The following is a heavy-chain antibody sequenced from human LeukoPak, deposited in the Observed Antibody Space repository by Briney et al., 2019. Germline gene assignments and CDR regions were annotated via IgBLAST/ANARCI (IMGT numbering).Heavy chain of an antibody. CDR2: IKQDGSEK. CDR3: AKGGITMIRMGYYFDY. D-gene: IGHD3-22*01. V-gene: IGHV3-7*01. J-gene: IGHJ4*02. CDR1: GFTFSSYA. Sequence: GGSLRLSCAASGFTFSSYAMSWVRQAPGKGLEWVANIKQDGSEKYYADSVKGRFTISRDNSKNTLYLQMNSLRAEDTAVYYCAKGGITMIRMGYYFDYWGQGTLVTVSS.